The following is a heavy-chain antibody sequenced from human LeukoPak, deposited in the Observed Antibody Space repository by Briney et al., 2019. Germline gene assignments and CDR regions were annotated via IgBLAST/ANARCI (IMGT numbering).Heavy chain of an antibody. CDR2: FYSSTRT. V-gene: IGHV4-61*09. J-gene: IGHJ4*02. CDR1: GDSLTSGSRY. D-gene: IGHD5-18*01. Sequence: PSETLSLTCTVSGDSLTSGSRYWSWIRQPAGKELEWIGHFYSSTRTTYNPSLESRVTISGDTAKNQFSLKLDSVTAADTAVYYCAREGYSYGLYYFDYWGQGTLVTVSS. CDR3: AREGYSYGLYYFDY.